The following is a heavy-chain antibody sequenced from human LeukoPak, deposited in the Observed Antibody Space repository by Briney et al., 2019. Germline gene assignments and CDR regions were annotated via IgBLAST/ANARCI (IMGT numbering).Heavy chain of an antibody. J-gene: IGHJ3*02. V-gene: IGHV3-13*01. D-gene: IGHD5-18*01. CDR3: ARGNSYGYRDDAFDI. CDR1: GFAFSSYD. CDR2: IGTAGDT. Sequence: PGGSLRPSCAASGFAFSSYDMHWVRQATGKGLEWASAIGTAGDTYYPGSVKGRFTISRENAKNSLYLQMNSLRAGDTAVYYCARGNSYGYRDDAFDIWGQGTMVTVSS.